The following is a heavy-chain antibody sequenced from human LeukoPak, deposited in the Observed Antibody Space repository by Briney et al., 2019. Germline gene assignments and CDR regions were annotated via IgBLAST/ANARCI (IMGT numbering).Heavy chain of an antibody. Sequence: GGSLRLSCAASRFTFSSHAMSWVRQTPGKGLEWVANINQDGSEKYYVDSVKGRFTISRDNAKNSLYLQMNSLRAEDTAVYYCARGGYVKYYFDYWGQGTLVTVSS. CDR3: ARGGYVKYYFDY. D-gene: IGHD5-12*01. V-gene: IGHV3-7*01. J-gene: IGHJ4*02. CDR1: RFTFSSHA. CDR2: INQDGSEK.